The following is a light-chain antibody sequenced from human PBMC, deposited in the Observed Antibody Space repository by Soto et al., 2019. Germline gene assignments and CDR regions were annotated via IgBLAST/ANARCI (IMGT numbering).Light chain of an antibody. CDR3: QQYGSSGT. CDR1: QSVSSY. Sequence: EIVLTQSPATLSLSPGERATLSCRASQSVSSYLAWYQQKPGQAPRLLIYDASSRVTGIPDRFSGSGSGTGFTLTISRLEPEDFAVYYCQQYGSSGTFGQGTKVDIK. V-gene: IGKV3-20*01. J-gene: IGKJ1*01. CDR2: DAS.